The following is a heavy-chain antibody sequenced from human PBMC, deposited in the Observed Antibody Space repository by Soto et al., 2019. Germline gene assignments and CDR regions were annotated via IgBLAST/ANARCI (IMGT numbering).Heavy chain of an antibody. CDR1: GFVFGDYA. J-gene: IGHJ6*02. Sequence: GGSLRLSCTTSGFVFGDYAMTWVRQAPGKGLEWVGFIRNLAYGGTTDYAASVKGRFTISREESKSIVYLQMNSLKIEDTAVYYCARRLLDYGDYYYGMDVWGQGTTVTAP. D-gene: IGHD3-10*01. CDR2: IRNLAYGGTT. V-gene: IGHV3-49*04. CDR3: ARRLLDYGDYYYGMDV.